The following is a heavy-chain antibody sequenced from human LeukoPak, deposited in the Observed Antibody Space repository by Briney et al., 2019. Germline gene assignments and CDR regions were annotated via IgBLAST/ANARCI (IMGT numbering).Heavy chain of an antibody. Sequence: GASVKVSCKASGYTFTSYDINWVRQATGQGLEWMGWINPNSGGTNYAQKFQGRVTMTRDTSISTAYMELSRLRSDDTAVYYCARDQGDSSGYYTDYWGQGTLVTVSS. CDR3: ARDQGDSSGYYTDY. J-gene: IGHJ4*02. D-gene: IGHD3-22*01. V-gene: IGHV1-2*02. CDR2: INPNSGGT. CDR1: GYTFTSYD.